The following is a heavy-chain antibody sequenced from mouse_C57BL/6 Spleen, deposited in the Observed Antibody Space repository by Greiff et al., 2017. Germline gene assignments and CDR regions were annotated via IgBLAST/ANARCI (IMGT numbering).Heavy chain of an antibody. CDR1: GYSITSGYD. D-gene: IGHD4-1*01. J-gene: IGHJ2*01. CDR2: IIYSGST. Sequence: EVQLQQSGPGMVKPSPSLSLSCTVTGYSITSGYDWHWIRHFPGNKMEWMGYIIYSGSTNYNPSLKSRISITHDTSKNHFFLKLNSVTTEDTATYYCARAELGYFDYWGQGTTLTVSS. CDR3: ARAELGYFDY. V-gene: IGHV3-1*01.